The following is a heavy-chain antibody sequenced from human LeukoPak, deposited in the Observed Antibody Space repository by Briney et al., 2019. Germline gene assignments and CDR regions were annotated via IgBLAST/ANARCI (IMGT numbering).Heavy chain of an antibody. CDR3: AKDQQVLRYFDWSMGDYFDY. D-gene: IGHD3-9*01. Sequence: GGSLRLSCAASGFTFSSYAMSWVRQALGKGLEWVSAISGSGGSTYYADSVKGRFTISRDNSKNTLYLQMNSLRAEDTAVYYCAKDQQVLRYFDWSMGDYFDYWGQGTLVTVSS. J-gene: IGHJ4*02. CDR2: ISGSGGST. CDR1: GFTFSSYA. V-gene: IGHV3-23*01.